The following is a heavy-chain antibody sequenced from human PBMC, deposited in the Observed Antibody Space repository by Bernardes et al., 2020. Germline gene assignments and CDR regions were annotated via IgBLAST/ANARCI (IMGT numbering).Heavy chain of an antibody. V-gene: IGHV4-59*01. J-gene: IGHJ4*02. CDR1: GGSISRYY. CDR3: ARSYCSSTSCYRARFDY. CDR2: IYYSGST. D-gene: IGHD2-2*01. Sequence: SETLSLTCTVSGGSISRYYWSWIRQPPGKGLEWIGYIYYSGSTNYNPSLKSRVTISVDTSKNQFSLKLSSVTAADTAVYYCARSYCSSTSCYRARFDYWGQGTLVTVSS.